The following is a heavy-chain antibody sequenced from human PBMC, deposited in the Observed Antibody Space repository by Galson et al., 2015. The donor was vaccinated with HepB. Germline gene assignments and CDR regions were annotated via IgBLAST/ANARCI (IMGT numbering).Heavy chain of an antibody. Sequence: SLRLSCAASGFTFGDYALSWFRQAPGKGLEWIGFIRNYAYGGTAEYAASVRGRFTISRDDSKRIAYLQMNSLITEDTAVYYCIRSQNWADYFDYWGQGTLVTVSS. V-gene: IGHV3-49*03. D-gene: IGHD7-27*01. CDR2: IRNYAYGGTA. CDR1: GFTFGDYA. J-gene: IGHJ4*02. CDR3: IRSQNWADYFDY.